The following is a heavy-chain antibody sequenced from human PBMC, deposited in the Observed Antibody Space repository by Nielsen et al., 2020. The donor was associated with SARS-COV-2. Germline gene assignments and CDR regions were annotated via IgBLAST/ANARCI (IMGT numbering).Heavy chain of an antibody. J-gene: IGHJ4*02. CDR2: IYYSGST. CDR3: ARYYYDSSGNRFDY. D-gene: IGHD3-22*01. V-gene: IGHV4-59*13. CDR1: GGSIRSYY. Sequence: GSLRLSCTVSGGSIRSYYWSWIRQPPGKGLEWIGFIYYSGSTNYNPSLKSRVTISVDTSKNQFSPKLSSVTAADTAVYYCARYYYDSSGNRFDYWGQGTLVTVSS.